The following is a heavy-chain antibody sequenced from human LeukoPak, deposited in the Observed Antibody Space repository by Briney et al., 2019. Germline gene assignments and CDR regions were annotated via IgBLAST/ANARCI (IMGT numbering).Heavy chain of an antibody. CDR3: ASLAAAGIGYYYYYMDV. CDR2: IYTSGST. Sequence: SETLSLTCTVSGGSISSYYWSWIRQPAGKGLEWIGRIYTSGSTNYNPSLKSRVTISVDTSKNQFSLKLSSVTAADTAVYYCASLAAAGIGYYYYYMDVWGKGTTVTVSS. J-gene: IGHJ6*03. CDR1: GGSISSYY. D-gene: IGHD6-13*01. V-gene: IGHV4-4*07.